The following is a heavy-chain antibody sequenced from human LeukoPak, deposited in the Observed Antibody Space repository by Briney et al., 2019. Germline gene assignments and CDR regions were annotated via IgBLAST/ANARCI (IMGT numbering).Heavy chain of an antibody. J-gene: IGHJ4*02. D-gene: IGHD7-27*01. Sequence: GGFLRLSCAVSGFTFTSYSMNWVRQAPGKGLEWVSYIDKTSSNIYYADSVKGRFIISRDNAKNSLFLQMNSLRDEDTAVYYCGRESYWGSSAKGFDYWGQGTLVIVSS. V-gene: IGHV3-48*02. CDR2: IDKTSSNI. CDR3: GRESYWGSSAKGFDY. CDR1: GFTFTSYS.